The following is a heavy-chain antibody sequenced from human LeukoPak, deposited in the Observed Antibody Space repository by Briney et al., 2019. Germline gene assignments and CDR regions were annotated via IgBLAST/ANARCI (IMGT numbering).Heavy chain of an antibody. Sequence: SSETLSLTCTVSGYSISSGYYWGWIRQPPGKGLEWIGNIYHSGRTYYNPSLKSPVTLSVDTFKNPLCLRMSSVAAPSTALYYCESTGYSSSWYEGQIDYWGQGTLVTVSS. CDR1: GYSISSGYY. CDR2: IYHSGRT. J-gene: IGHJ4*02. V-gene: IGHV4-38-2*02. CDR3: ESTGYSSSWYEGQIDY. D-gene: IGHD6-13*01.